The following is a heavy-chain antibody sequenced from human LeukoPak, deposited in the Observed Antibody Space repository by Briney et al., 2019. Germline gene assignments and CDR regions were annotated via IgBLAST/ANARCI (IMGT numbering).Heavy chain of an antibody. D-gene: IGHD5-12*01. CDR1: GFRFSSYW. CDR3: ARGGGYSHYFDH. J-gene: IGHJ4*02. V-gene: IGHV3-7*01. Sequence: GGSLRLSCAASGFRFSSYWMTWVRQAPGKGLEWVANIKQDGSEKFYVDSVKGRFTISRDNAKNSLDLQMISLRAEDTAVYYCARGGGYSHYFDHWGQGTLVTVSS. CDR2: IKQDGSEK.